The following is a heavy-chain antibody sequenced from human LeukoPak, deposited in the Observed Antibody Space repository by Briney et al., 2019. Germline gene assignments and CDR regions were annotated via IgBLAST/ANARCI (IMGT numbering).Heavy chain of an antibody. CDR2: MYPYTGDR. V-gene: IGHV1-8*03. CDR3: ARTTSLTASGYDC. J-gene: IGHJ4*02. Sequence: ASVKVSCKTSGYSFTTYHINWVRQASGQGLEWLGWMYPYTGDRGYAQRFQGSLSITSDTSISTAYMELGSLKSDDTAVYFCARTTSLTASGYDCWGQGTLVTVSS. CDR1: GYSFTTYH. D-gene: IGHD2-21*02.